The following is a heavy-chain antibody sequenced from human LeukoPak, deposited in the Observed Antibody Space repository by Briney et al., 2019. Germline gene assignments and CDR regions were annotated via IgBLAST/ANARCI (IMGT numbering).Heavy chain of an antibody. J-gene: IGHJ6*03. V-gene: IGHV4-61*02. CDR2: IYTSGST. CDR3: ARDFPNLAAAGQYYYYYMDV. Sequence: SQTLSLTCTVSGGSISSGSYYWSWIRQPAGKGLEWIGRIYTSGSTNYNPSLKSRVTISVDTSKNQFSLKLSSVTAADTAVYYCARDFPNLAAAGQYYYYYMDVWGKGTTVTVSS. CDR1: GGSISSGSYY. D-gene: IGHD6-13*01.